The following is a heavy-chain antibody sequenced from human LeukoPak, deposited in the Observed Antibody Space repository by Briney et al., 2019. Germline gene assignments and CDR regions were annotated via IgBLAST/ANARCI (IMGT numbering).Heavy chain of an antibody. J-gene: IGHJ6*03. Sequence: ASVKVSCKASGYTFTGYYMHWVRQAPGQGLEWMGWINPNSGGTNYAQKFQGRVTMTRDTSISTAYMELSRLRSDDTAVYYCARVVVVPAAMPEECYYYYYYMDVWGKGTTVTVSS. V-gene: IGHV1-2*02. CDR3: ARVVVVPAAMPEECYYYYYYMDV. CDR2: INPNSGGT. D-gene: IGHD2-2*01. CDR1: GYTFTGYY.